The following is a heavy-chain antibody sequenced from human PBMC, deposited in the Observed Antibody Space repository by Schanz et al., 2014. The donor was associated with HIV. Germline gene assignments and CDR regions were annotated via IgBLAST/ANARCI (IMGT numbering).Heavy chain of an antibody. CDR1: GFIFSRYA. CDR3: ASTEFPYSSSSDYYYGMDV. V-gene: IGHV3-33*01. Sequence: QVQLVESGGGVVQPGRSLRLSCAASGFIFSRYAMHWVRQAPGKGLEWVAVIWYDGNSKYYADSVKGRFTISRDNSKKTLYRQMNSLRAGDTAVYYCASTEFPYSSSSDYYYGMDVWGQGTTVTVSS. J-gene: IGHJ6*02. D-gene: IGHD6-6*01. CDR2: IWYDGNSK.